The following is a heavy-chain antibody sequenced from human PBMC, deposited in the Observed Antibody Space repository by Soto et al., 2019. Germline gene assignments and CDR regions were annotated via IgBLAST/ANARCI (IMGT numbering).Heavy chain of an antibody. Sequence: PSQALSLTCSVSGESLSNFYWIWIRQSAGKGLEWIGHVHVSGGTDYNAPLQSRVSMSVDTSSNHVSPQLRSLTAADTAIYYCARDRYGWYPGFDLDIWGPGTTVTVSS. D-gene: IGHD6-19*01. CDR2: VHVSGGT. J-gene: IGHJ6*02. CDR1: GESLSNFY. V-gene: IGHV4-4*07. CDR3: ARDRYGWYPGFDLDI.